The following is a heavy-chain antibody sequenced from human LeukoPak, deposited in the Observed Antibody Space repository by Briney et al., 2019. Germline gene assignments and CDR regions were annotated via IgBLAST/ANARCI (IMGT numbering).Heavy chain of an antibody. CDR3: ARGGWVTFDY. Sequence: GGSLRLSCAASGFTFSRYSMNWVRQAPGKGLEWVSYISSGSTAIYYADSVKGRFTISRDNAKNSLYLQMNGLRADDTAVYYCARGGWVTFDYWGQGTLVTVSS. J-gene: IGHJ4*02. V-gene: IGHV3-48*01. CDR1: GFTFSRYS. CDR2: ISSGSTAI. D-gene: IGHD4-23*01.